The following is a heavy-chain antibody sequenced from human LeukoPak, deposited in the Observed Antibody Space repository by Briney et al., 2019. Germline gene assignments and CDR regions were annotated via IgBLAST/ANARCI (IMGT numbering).Heavy chain of an antibody. V-gene: IGHV4-39*07. D-gene: IGHD2-15*01. J-gene: IGHJ5*02. CDR2: IYYSGST. CDR1: GGSISSSSYY. CDR3: ARKAISGGIRESQP. Sequence: SETLSLTCTVSGGSISSSSYYWGWIRQPPGKGLEWIGSIYYSGSTYYNPSLKSRVTISVDTSRNQFSLKLSSVTAADTAVYYCARKAISGGIRESQPWGQGTLVTVSS.